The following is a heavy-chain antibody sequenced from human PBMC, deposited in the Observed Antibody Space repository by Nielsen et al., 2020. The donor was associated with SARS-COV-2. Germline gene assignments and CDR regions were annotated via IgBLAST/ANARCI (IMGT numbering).Heavy chain of an antibody. J-gene: IGHJ4*02. D-gene: IGHD5-18*01. Sequence: SGPTLVKPTQTLTLTCTFSGFPLRTSGMCVSWIRQPPGKALEWLALIDWDDDKYYSTSLKTRLTMSKDTSKTQVVLTLTNMDPVDTATYYCAHTWIHFKGYFEYWGQGTLVTVSS. CDR1: GFPLRTSGMC. V-gene: IGHV2-70*12. CDR3: AHTWIHFKGYFEY. CDR2: IDWDDDK.